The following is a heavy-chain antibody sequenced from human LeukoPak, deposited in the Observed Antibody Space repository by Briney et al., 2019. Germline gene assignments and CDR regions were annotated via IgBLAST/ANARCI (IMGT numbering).Heavy chain of an antibody. Sequence: SQTLSLTCAISGDIVSSNNAVWHWIRQSPSRGLEWLGRTYYKSKWSSNYAVSVKSRITITPDTSKNRFSLQLNSVTPDDTAVYYCSRSPDTALVNWGQGTLVTVSS. D-gene: IGHD5-18*01. CDR1: GDIVSSNNAV. CDR3: SRSPDTALVN. CDR2: TYYKSKWSS. J-gene: IGHJ1*01. V-gene: IGHV6-1*01.